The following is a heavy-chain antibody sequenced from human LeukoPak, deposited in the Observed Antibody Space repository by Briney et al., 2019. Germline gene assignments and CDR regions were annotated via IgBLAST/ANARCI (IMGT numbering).Heavy chain of an antibody. Sequence: SETLSLTCAVYGGSFSGYYWTWLRQPPGKGLEWIGEIDRSASTNYNPALKSRLTISVDTSKNQCSLRLTSVTAADTAVYYGARGSATGLSYWGQGDLVTV. CDR2: IDRSAST. CDR3: ARGSATGLSY. D-gene: IGHD1-1*01. J-gene: IGHJ4*02. CDR1: GGSFSGYY. V-gene: IGHV4-34*01.